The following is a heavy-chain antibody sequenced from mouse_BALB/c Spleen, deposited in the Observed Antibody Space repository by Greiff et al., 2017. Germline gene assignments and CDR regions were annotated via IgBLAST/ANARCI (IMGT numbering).Heavy chain of an antibody. J-gene: IGHJ4*01. Sequence: VQLKQSGPELVKPGASVKMSCKASGYTFTSYVMHWVKQKPGQGLEWIGYINPYNDGTKYNEKFKGKATLTSDKSSSTAYMELSSLTSEDSAVYYCARGDGMPITTRLYAMDYWGQGTSVTVSS. D-gene: IGHD2-4*01. CDR2: INPYNDGT. CDR1: GYTFTSYV. CDR3: ARGDGMPITTRLYAMDY. V-gene: IGHV1-14*01.